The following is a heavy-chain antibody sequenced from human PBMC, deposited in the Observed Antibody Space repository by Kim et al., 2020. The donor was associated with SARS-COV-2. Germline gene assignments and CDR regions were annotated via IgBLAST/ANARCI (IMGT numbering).Heavy chain of an antibody. J-gene: IGHJ4*02. Sequence: QKIQDRVTMTEDTSTDTAYMELSSLRSEDTAVYYCATVFAIFGVVTRFDYWGQGTLVTVSS. V-gene: IGHV1-24*01. CDR3: ATVFAIFGVVTRFDY. D-gene: IGHD3-3*01.